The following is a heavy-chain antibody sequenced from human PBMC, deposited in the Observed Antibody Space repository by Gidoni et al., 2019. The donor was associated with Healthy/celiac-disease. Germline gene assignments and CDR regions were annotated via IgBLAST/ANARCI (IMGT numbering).Heavy chain of an antibody. J-gene: IGHJ4*02. CDR3: ARHYYDSSGYYYEDY. CDR2: IIPIFGTA. Sequence: QVQLVQSGAEVKKPGSSVKVSCKASGGPFSSYAISWVRQAPGQGLEWMGGIIPIFGTANYAQKFQGRVTITADESTSTAYMELSSLRSEDTAVYYCARHYYDSSGYYYEDYWGQGTLVTVSS. V-gene: IGHV1-69*01. D-gene: IGHD3-22*01. CDR1: GGPFSSYA.